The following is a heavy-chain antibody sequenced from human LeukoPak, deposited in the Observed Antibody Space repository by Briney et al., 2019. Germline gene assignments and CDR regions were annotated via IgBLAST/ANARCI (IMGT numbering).Heavy chain of an antibody. V-gene: IGHV1-2*02. CDR1: GYTFTGYY. Sequence: ASVKVSCKALGYTFTGYYIHWVRQAPGQGLEWMGWINPDSGATNYAQKFKGGVTMTRDKSITTVYMELNRLTSGDTAAYYCARDFKVGGYSYGSFDYWGQGALVTVSS. CDR2: INPDSGAT. D-gene: IGHD5-18*01. J-gene: IGHJ4*01. CDR3: ARDFKVGGYSYGSFDY.